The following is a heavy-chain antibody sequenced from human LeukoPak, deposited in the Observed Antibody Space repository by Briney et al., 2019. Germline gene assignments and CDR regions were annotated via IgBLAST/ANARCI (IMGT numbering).Heavy chain of an antibody. CDR3: AKSRAGSSGFYFDY. J-gene: IGHJ4*02. V-gene: IGHV3-74*01. Sequence: PGGSLRLSCAASGFXFSSYWIHWVRQGQGEGRVWVSCINSDGKSTSYADSVKGRLTISRDNAKDTLYLQMNSLRAEDTAVYFCAKSRAGSSGFYFDYWGQGTLVTVSS. CDR2: INSDGKST. CDR1: GFXFSSYW. D-gene: IGHD3-22*01.